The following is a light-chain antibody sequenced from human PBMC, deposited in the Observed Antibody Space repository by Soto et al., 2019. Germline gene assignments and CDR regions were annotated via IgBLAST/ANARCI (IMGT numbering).Light chain of an antibody. V-gene: IGLV2-11*01. J-gene: IGLJ3*02. CDR2: DVS. CDR3: CSYAGSYTWV. Sequence: QSVLTQPRSVSGSPGQSGTISCTGTSSDVGDYNYVSWYQQHPGKAPKLMIYDVSERPSGVPDRFSGSKSGNTASLTISGLQAEDEADYYCCSYAGSYTWVFGGGTKVTVL. CDR1: SSDVGDYNY.